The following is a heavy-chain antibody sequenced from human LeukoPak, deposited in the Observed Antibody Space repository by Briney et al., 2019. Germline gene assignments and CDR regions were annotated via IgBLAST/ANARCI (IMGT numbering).Heavy chain of an antibody. CDR1: GFTFSSYW. CDR2: INSDGSST. V-gene: IGHV3-74*01. Sequence: GGSLRLSCAASGFTFSSYWMHWVRQAPGKGLVWVSRINSDGSSTSYADSVKGRFTISRDNAKNTLYLQMNSLRAEDTAVYYCTKPFSSGWYNGGHNWFDPWGQGTLVTVSS. J-gene: IGHJ5*02. CDR3: TKPFSSGWYNGGHNWFDP. D-gene: IGHD6-19*01.